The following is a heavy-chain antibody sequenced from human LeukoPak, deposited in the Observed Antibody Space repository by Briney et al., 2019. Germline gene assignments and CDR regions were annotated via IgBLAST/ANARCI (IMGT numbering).Heavy chain of an antibody. CDR1: GGSFSGYY. V-gene: IGHV4-34*01. J-gene: IGHJ4*02. CDR3: ARARGVRGYYFDY. D-gene: IGHD3-10*01. CDR2: TNHSGST. Sequence: PSETLSLTCAVYGGSFSGYYWSWIRQPPGKGLEWIGETNHSGSTNYNPSLKSRVTISVDTSKNQFSLKLSSVTAADTAVYYCARARGVRGYYFDYWGQGTLVTVSS.